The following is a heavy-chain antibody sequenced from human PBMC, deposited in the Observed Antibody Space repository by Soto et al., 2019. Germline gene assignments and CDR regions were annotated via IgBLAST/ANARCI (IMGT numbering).Heavy chain of an antibody. D-gene: IGHD6-6*01. CDR2: IYWDDDK. Sequence: SGPTLVNPTQTLTLTCTFSGFSLSTSGVGVGWIRQPPGKALEWLALIYWDDDKRYSPSLKSRLTITKDTSKNQVVLTMTNMDPVDTATYYCAHGRDRTQYSSSADFDYWGQRTLVTVSS. V-gene: IGHV2-5*02. J-gene: IGHJ4*02. CDR1: GFSLSTSGVG. CDR3: AHGRDRTQYSSSADFDY.